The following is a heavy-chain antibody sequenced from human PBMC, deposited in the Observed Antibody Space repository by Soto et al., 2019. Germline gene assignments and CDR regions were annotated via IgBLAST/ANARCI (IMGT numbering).Heavy chain of an antibody. CDR3: ARMAGQDNGYDFLPQY. J-gene: IGHJ1*01. CDR2: LKSDGSAT. CDR1: GFTFSSYW. V-gene: IGHV3-74*01. D-gene: IGHD5-12*01. Sequence: GGSLRLSCAASGFTFSSYWMHWVRQAPGKGLVWVSRLKSDGSATTYADSVKGRFTISRDNSKNTLYLQMFSLRIEDTAIYYCARMAGQDNGYDFLPQYWGRGTLVTVSS.